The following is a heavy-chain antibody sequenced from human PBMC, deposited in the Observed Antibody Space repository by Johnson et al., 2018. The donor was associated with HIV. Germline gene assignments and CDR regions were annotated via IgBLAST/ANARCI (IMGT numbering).Heavy chain of an antibody. CDR1: GFTFSSYA. Sequence: VQLVESGGGLVQPGGSLRLSCAASGFTFSSYAMSWVRQAPGKGLEWVSAISGSGYRTYYADSVKGRFTISRDNSKNTLYLQMGSLRAEDMAVYYCARGGGVVGNAFDIWGQGTMVTVSS. D-gene: IGHD1-26*01. CDR2: ISGSGYRT. CDR3: ARGGGVVGNAFDI. J-gene: IGHJ3*02. V-gene: IGHV3-23*04.